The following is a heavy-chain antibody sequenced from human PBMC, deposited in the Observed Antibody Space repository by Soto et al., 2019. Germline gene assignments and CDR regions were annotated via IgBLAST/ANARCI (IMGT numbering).Heavy chain of an antibody. CDR2: IYYSGST. CDR1: SGSMSGYY. V-gene: IGHV4-59*01. J-gene: IGHJ3*02. D-gene: IGHD3-3*01. CDR3: ARAGDYDFWSGYSNDAFDI. Sequence: PSETLSLTTTVSSGSMSGYYCNWIRQPPGKGLEWIGYIYYSGSTNYNPSLKSRVTISVDTSKNQFSLKLSSVTAADTAVYYCARAGDYDFWSGYSNDAFDIWGQGTMVTVSS.